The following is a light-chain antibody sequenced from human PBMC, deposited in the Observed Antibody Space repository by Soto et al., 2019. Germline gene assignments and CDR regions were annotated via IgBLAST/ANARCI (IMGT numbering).Light chain of an antibody. CDR2: EVT. CDR3: SSYAGNNNLL. V-gene: IGLV2-8*01. J-gene: IGLJ2*01. CDR1: SSDIGAFDY. Sequence: QSVLTQPPSASGSPGQSVTISCTGTSSDIGAFDYVSWYQQHPGKAPKLMISEVTKRPSGVPDRFSGSKSGNTASLTVSGLQAEDEADYYCSSYAGNNNLLFGGGTQLTVL.